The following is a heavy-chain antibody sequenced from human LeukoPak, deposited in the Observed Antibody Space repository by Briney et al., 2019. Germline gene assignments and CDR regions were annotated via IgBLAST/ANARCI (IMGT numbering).Heavy chain of an antibody. Sequence: GGSLRLSCAASGFTFSSYWMNWARQAPGKGLEWVASINHNGNVNYYVDSVKGRFTISRDNAKNSLYLQMSNLRAEDTAVYFCARGGGLHVWAQGATLPVSS. J-gene: IGHJ6*02. CDR2: INHNGNVN. CDR1: GFTFSSYW. V-gene: IGHV3-7*03. CDR3: ARGGGLHV. D-gene: IGHD3-10*01.